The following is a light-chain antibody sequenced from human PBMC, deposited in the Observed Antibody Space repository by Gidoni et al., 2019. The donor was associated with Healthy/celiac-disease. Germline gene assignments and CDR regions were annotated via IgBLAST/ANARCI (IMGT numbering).Light chain of an antibody. CDR1: QSALYSSNNKNY. CDR3: QQYYSTPLT. J-gene: IGKJ4*01. V-gene: IGKV4-1*01. CDR2: WAS. Sequence: DIVMTQSPASLAVSLGERATINCKSSQSALYSSNNKNYVAWYQQKPGQPPKLLIYWASTRESGVPDRFSGSGSGTDFTLTISSLQAEDVAVYYCQQYYSTPLTFGGGTKVEIK.